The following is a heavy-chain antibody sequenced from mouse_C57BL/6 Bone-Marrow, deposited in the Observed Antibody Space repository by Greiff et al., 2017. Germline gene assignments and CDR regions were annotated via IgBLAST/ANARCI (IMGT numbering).Heavy chain of an antibody. CDR1: GFTFSSYA. J-gene: IGHJ2*01. CDR3: ARRGFDYDPYYFDY. V-gene: IGHV5-4*01. D-gene: IGHD2-4*01. CDR2: ISDGGSYT. Sequence: EVQLVESGGGLVKPGGSLKLSCAASGFTFSSYAMSWVRQTPEKRLEWVATISDGGSYTYYPDNVKGRFTISRDNAKNNLYLQMSHLKSEDTAMYYCARRGFDYDPYYFDYWGQGTTLTVSS.